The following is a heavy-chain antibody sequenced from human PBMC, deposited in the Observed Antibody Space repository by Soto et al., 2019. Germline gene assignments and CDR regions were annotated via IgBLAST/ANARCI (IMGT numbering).Heavy chain of an antibody. CDR3: ARRLIAAAGPWGY. D-gene: IGHD6-13*01. V-gene: IGHV4-39*01. CDR1: GGSISSSSYY. J-gene: IGHJ4*02. CDR2: IYYSGST. Sequence: SETLSLTCTVSGGSISSSSYYWGWIRQPPGRGLEWIGSIYYSGSTYYNPSLKSRVTISVDTSKNQFSLKLSSVTAADTAVYYCARRLIAAAGPWGYWGQGTLVTVSS.